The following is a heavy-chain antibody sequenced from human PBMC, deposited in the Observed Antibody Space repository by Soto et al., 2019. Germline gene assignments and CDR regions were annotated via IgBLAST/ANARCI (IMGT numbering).Heavy chain of an antibody. CDR1: GGSFSGYY. V-gene: IGHV4-34*01. Sequence: PSETLSLTCAVYGGSFSGYYWSWIRQPPGKGLEWIGEINHSGSTNYNPSLKSRVTISVDTSKNQFSLKLSSVTAADTAVYYCARGLSIPGNYFDYWGQGILVTVSS. CDR2: INHSGST. CDR3: ARGLSIPGNYFDY. J-gene: IGHJ4*02.